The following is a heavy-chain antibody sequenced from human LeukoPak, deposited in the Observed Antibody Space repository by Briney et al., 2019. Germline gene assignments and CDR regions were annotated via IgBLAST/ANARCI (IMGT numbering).Heavy chain of an antibody. CDR1: GFTFSSYE. Sequence: QSGGSLRLSCAASGFTFSSYEMNWVRQAPGKGLEWVSYISSSGSTIYYADSVKGRFTISRDNAKNSLYLQMNSLRAEDTAVYYCARELQYHGGFDYWGQGTLVTVSS. D-gene: IGHD4-11*01. CDR2: ISSSGSTI. J-gene: IGHJ4*02. CDR3: ARELQYHGGFDY. V-gene: IGHV3-48*03.